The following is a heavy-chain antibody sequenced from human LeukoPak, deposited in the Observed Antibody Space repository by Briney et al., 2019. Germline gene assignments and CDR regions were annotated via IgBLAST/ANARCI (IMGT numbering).Heavy chain of an antibody. D-gene: IGHD4-17*01. V-gene: IGHV4-34*01. J-gene: IGHJ3*02. CDR1: GFTFSNVW. CDR2: INHSGST. Sequence: GSLRLSCAASGFTFSNVWMTWVRQPPGKGLEWIGEINHSGSTNYNPSLKSRVTISVDTSKNQFSLKLSSVTAADTAVYYCARGGSVRWSLYGDYPSRYYDAFDIWGQGTMVTVSS. CDR3: ARGGSVRWSLYGDYPSRYYDAFDI.